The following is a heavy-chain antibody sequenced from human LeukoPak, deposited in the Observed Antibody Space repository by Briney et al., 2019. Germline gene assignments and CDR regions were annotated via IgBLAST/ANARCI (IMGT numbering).Heavy chain of an antibody. D-gene: IGHD3-9*01. Sequence: SETLSLTCSVSGGSISMSGYVWAWIRRAPGKGMDWIGTISASGSTHYNPSLKSRVIMSVDTSKNQFSLRLNSVTAADTAVYYCARLLARNTGYFVTLDIWGQGTMVTVSS. J-gene: IGHJ3*02. CDR1: GGSISMSGYV. V-gene: IGHV4-39*01. CDR2: ISASGST. CDR3: ARLLARNTGYFVTLDI.